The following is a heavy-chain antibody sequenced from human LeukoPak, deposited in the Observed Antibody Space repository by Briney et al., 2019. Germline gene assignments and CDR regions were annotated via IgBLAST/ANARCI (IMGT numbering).Heavy chain of an antibody. D-gene: IGHD1-26*01. CDR2: IHHSGST. J-gene: IGHJ4*02. Sequence: TSETLSLTCIVSGYSISSGYYWGWIRQPPGKGLEWIGSIHHSGSTYYNPSLKSRVTISVDTSKNQFSLKLSSVTAADTAVFHCARDSGSYHEIRFDYWGQGTLVTVSS. V-gene: IGHV4-38-2*02. CDR1: GYSISSGYY. CDR3: ARDSGSYHEIRFDY.